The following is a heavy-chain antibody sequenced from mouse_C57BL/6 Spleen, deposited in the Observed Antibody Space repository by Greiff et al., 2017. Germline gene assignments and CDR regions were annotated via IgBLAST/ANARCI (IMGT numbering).Heavy chain of an antibody. CDR1: GYTFTSYW. J-gene: IGHJ2*01. Sequence: QVQLQQPGAELVMPGASVKLSCKASGYTFTSYWMHWVKQRPGQGLEWIGEIDPSDSYTNYNHKFKGKSTLTVDTSSSTAYMQLSSLTSEDSAVYYCARFHYYGSSYFDYWGQGTTLTVSS. CDR3: ARFHYYGSSYFDY. CDR2: IDPSDSYT. V-gene: IGHV1-69*01. D-gene: IGHD1-1*01.